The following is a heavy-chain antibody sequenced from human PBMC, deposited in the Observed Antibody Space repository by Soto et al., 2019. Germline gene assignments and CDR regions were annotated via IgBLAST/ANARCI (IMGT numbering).Heavy chain of an antibody. D-gene: IGHD3-10*01. CDR3: ARGTGAMVRGNLGY. J-gene: IGHJ4*02. CDR2: SITIFGTA. Sequence: QVQLVQSGAEVKKPGSSVKFSCKASGGTFSSYAISWVRQAPGQGLEWMGGSITIFGTANYAQKFQGRVTINADETTSTAYMELSSLRSEDTAVYYCARGTGAMVRGNLGYWGQGTLVTVSS. CDR1: GGTFSSYA. V-gene: IGHV1-69*01.